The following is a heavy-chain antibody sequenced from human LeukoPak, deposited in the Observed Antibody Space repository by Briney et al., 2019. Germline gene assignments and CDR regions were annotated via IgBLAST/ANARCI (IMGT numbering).Heavy chain of an antibody. V-gene: IGHV4-59*01. CDR3: ARGGYSGSDWTT. J-gene: IGHJ5*02. CDR1: GGSISSFY. CDR2: IYHSGDT. D-gene: IGHD5-12*01. Sequence: SETLSLTCTVSGGSISSFYWNWIRQPPGKGLEWIAYIYHSGDTRYNPSLNSRVTISVDTSKSQFSLKLSSVTAADTAVYYCARGGYSGSDWTTWGQGTRVTVSS.